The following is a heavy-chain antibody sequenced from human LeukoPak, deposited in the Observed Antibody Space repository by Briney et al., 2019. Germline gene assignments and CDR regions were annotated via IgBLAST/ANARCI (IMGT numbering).Heavy chain of an antibody. D-gene: IGHD6-19*01. Sequence: PSETLSLNCTVSGGSISSGSYYWSWIRQPAGKGLEWIGRIYTSGSTNYNPSLKSRVTISVDTSKNQFSLKLSSVTAADTAVYYCARASSGWHYYYYMDVWGKGTTVTVSS. CDR2: IYTSGST. J-gene: IGHJ6*03. CDR1: GGSISSGSYY. V-gene: IGHV4-61*02. CDR3: ARASSGWHYYYYMDV.